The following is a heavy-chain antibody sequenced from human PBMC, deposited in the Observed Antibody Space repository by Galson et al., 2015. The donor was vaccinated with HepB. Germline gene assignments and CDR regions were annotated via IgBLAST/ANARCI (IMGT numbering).Heavy chain of an antibody. V-gene: IGHV3-30*04. Sequence: SLRLSCAASGFTFSSYAMHWVRQAPGKGLEWVAVISYDGSNKYYADSVKGRFTISRDNSKNTLYLQMNSLRAEDTAVYYCARISSSWYGDYYYGMDVWGQGTTVTVSS. CDR1: GFTFSSYA. CDR2: ISYDGSNK. J-gene: IGHJ6*02. D-gene: IGHD6-13*01. CDR3: ARISSSWYGDYYYGMDV.